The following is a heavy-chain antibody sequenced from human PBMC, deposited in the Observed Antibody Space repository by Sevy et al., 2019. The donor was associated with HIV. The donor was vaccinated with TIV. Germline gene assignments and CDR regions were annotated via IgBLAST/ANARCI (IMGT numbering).Heavy chain of an antibody. CDR2: IFSSGST. CDR1: GFTVNDKY. V-gene: IGHV3-66*02. CDR3: VSLFLSYRSGWSYFDY. Sequence: GGSLRLSCAISGFTVNDKYIVWVRQAPGTGLEWVSVIFSSGSTYYADSAKGRFTISRDNSKNTVDLQMNSVRVEDTAVYYCVSLFLSYRSGWSYFDYWGQRTLVTVSS. J-gene: IGHJ4*02. D-gene: IGHD6-19*01.